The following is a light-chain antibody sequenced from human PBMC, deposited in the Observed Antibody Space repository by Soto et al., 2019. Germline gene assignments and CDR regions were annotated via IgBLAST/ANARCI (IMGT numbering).Light chain of an antibody. CDR2: DAS. J-gene: IGKJ4*01. CDR1: QSVSSY. Sequence: EIVLTQSPATLSLSPGERATLSCRASQSVSSYLAWYQQKPGQAPRLLIYDASNRATGIPARFSGSGSGTDFTIPISSLEPEDFAVYYCQQRSHWPPVTFGGGTKVEIK. V-gene: IGKV3-11*01. CDR3: QQRSHWPPVT.